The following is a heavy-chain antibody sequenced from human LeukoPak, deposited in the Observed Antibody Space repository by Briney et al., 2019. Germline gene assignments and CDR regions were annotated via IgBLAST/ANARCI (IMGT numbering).Heavy chain of an antibody. CDR3: ARAGDGYIFAHFDY. Sequence: ASVNVSCKASGGTFSSYAISWVRQAPGQGLEWMGGIIPIFGTANYAQKFQGRVTITADESTSTAYMELSSLRSEDTAVYYCARAGDGYIFAHFDYWGQGTLVTVSS. D-gene: IGHD5-24*01. CDR2: IIPIFGTA. J-gene: IGHJ4*02. V-gene: IGHV1-69*13. CDR1: GGTFSSYA.